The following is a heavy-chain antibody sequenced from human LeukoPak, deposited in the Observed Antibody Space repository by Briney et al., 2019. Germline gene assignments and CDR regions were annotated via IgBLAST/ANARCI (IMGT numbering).Heavy chain of an antibody. CDR3: ARDSEKSSSFAFDI. CDR1: GFTFNSYW. V-gene: IGHV3-7*01. J-gene: IGHJ3*02. Sequence: PGGSLRLSCAASGFTFNSYWMNWVRQAPGKGLEWVASLSLDGSEKYYVGSVEGRFTISRDNAQKSLYLRMNSLRAEDTAVYYCARDSEKSSSFAFDIWGQGTMVTVSS. D-gene: IGHD6-13*01. CDR2: LSLDGSEK.